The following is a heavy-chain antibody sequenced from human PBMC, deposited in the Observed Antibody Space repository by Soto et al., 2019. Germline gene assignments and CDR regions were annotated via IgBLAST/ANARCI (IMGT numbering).Heavy chain of an antibody. CDR2: IYYSGST. Sequence: PSETLSLTCTVSGGSISSGGYYWSWIRQHPGKGLEWIGYIYYSGSTYYNPSLKSRVTISVDTSKNQFSLKLSSVTAADTAVYYCARGGGYSSSWNIDYWGQGTLVTVSS. D-gene: IGHD6-13*01. J-gene: IGHJ4*02. CDR1: GGSISSGGYY. CDR3: ARGGGYSSSWNIDY. V-gene: IGHV4-31*03.